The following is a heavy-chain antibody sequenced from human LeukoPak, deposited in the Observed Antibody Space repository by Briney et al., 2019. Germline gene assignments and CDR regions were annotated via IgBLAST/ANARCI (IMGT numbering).Heavy chain of an antibody. J-gene: IGHJ4*02. Sequence: GGSLRLSCAASGFTFSSYSINRVRQAPGKGLEWVSSISSSSSGIYYSDSVKGRFTISRDNAKNSLYLQKNSLRAEDTAVDYCARRGDYYDTIGYWGQGTLVTVSS. V-gene: IGHV3-21*01. CDR3: ARRGDYYDTIGY. CDR2: ISSSSSGI. CDR1: GFTFSSYS. D-gene: IGHD3-22*01.